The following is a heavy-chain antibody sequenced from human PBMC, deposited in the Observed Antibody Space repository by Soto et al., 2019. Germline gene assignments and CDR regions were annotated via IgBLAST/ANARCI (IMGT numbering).Heavy chain of an antibody. J-gene: IGHJ5*02. CDR1: GFTFSSYG. Sequence: QVQLVESGGGVVQPGRSLRLSCAASGFTFSSYGMHWVRQAPGKGLEWVAVIWYDGSNKYYADSVKGRFTISRDNSKNTLYLQMNSLRAEDTAVYYCARYYYDSSGYYSGTQGWFDPWGQGTLVTVSS. CDR2: IWYDGSNK. CDR3: ARYYYDSSGYYSGTQGWFDP. D-gene: IGHD3-22*01. V-gene: IGHV3-33*01.